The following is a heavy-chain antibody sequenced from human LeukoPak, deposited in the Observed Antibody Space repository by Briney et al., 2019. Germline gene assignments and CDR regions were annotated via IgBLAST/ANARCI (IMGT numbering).Heavy chain of an antibody. CDR3: ARVGYYGSGSYYRDYFEY. CDR1: GGSISSGGYY. V-gene: IGHV4-31*03. J-gene: IGHJ4*02. CDR2: IYYSGST. D-gene: IGHD3-10*01. Sequence: PSETLSLTCTVSGGSISSGGYYWSWIRQHPGKGLEWIGYIYYSGSTYYNPSLKSRVTISVDTSKNQFSLKLSSVTAADTAVYYCARVGYYGSGSYYRDYFEYWGQGTLVTVSS.